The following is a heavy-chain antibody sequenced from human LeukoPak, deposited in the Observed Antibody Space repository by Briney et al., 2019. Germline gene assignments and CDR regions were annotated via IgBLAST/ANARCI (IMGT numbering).Heavy chain of an antibody. V-gene: IGHV4-39*01. CDR1: GGSISRCSCY. Sequence: SETLSLTCTVSGGSISRCSCYWGWIRQPPGKGLERIGNIFHSGSTYYNPSLKSRVTMSVDTSKNQFSLNLRSVTAADTAVYYCARTGLDGDNWFDPWGQGTLVTVSS. D-gene: IGHD1-1*01. J-gene: IGHJ5*02. CDR2: IFHSGST. CDR3: ARTGLDGDNWFDP.